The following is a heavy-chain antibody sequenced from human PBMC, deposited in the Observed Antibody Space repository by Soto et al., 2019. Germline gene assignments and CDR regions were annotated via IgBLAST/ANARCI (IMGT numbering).Heavy chain of an antibody. Sequence: QVQLQQWGAGLLKPSETLSLACAVYGGSFSGPNWSWIRQPPGKGLEWIGEINHSGSTNYNPSLKSRVTISIDMSKDQYSLNVSSVTAADTAVYYCARGWGFGCDPWGQGILVTVSS. J-gene: IGHJ5*02. CDR3: ARGWGFGCDP. CDR2: INHSGST. V-gene: IGHV4-34*01. CDR1: GGSFSGPN. D-gene: IGHD3-10*01.